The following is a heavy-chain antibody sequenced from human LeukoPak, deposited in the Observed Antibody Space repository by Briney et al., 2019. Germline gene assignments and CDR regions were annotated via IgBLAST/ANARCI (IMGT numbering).Heavy chain of an antibody. D-gene: IGHD5-18*01. J-gene: IGHJ4*02. CDR3: ATKGGYSYGYVED. CDR1: GFTFTNDF. CDR2: IKQDGSEK. V-gene: IGHV3-7*01. Sequence: GESLRLSCAASGFTFTNDFMTWVRQAPGKGLEWVANIKQDGSEKYYVDSVKGRFTISRDNAKNSLYLQMNSLRAEDTAVYYCATKGGYSYGYVEDWGQGTLVTVSS.